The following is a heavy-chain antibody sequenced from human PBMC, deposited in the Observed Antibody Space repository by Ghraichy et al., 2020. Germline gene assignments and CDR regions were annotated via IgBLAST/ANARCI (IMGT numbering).Heavy chain of an antibody. J-gene: IGHJ4*02. V-gene: IGHV4-39*01. Sequence: SETLSLTCTVSGGSISSSSYYWGWIRQPPGKGLEWIGSIYYSGSTYYNPSLKSRVTISVDTSKNQFSLKLSSVTAADTAVYYCARLSRIIVVVPAAIPPRPRDYWGQGTLVTVSS. CDR2: IYYSGST. CDR3: ARLSRIIVVVPAAIPPRPRDY. CDR1: GGSISSSSYY. D-gene: IGHD2-2*02.